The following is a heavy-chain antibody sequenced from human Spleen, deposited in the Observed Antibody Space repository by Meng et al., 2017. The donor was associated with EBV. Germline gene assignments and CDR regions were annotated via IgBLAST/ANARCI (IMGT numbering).Heavy chain of an antibody. J-gene: IGHJ4*02. Sequence: QGQLCQSGSELKKPGSSVKASCTASGYTFTSHAINWVRQAPGQGLEWMGWINTNTGNPTYARGFTGRFVFSSDTSVSTAYMEVSSLKAEDTAIYYCARVRGSSWYFFDSWGQGTLVTVSS. V-gene: IGHV7-4-1*02. D-gene: IGHD6-13*01. CDR3: ARVRGSSWYFFDS. CDR1: GYTFTSHA. CDR2: INTNTGNP.